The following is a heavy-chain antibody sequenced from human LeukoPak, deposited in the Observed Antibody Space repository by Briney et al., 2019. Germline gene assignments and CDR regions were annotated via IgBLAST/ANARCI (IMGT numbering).Heavy chain of an antibody. Sequence: PSETLSLTCSVSGTSINRGTQYWSWVRQAAGKGLEWIGRVYATGNTNYNPSLWSRLSISIDTSRNQFSLRLGSVTAADTAIYYCARDRSYYSDTGADYWGQGKMVIVSS. CDR3: ARDRSYYSDTGADY. CDR1: GTSINRGTQY. V-gene: IGHV4-61*02. J-gene: IGHJ4*02. D-gene: IGHD2-8*02. CDR2: VYATGNT.